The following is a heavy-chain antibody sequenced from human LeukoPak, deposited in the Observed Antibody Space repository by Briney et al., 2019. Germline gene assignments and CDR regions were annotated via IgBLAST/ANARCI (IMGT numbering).Heavy chain of an antibody. CDR2: IYSAGTT. J-gene: IGHJ3*02. V-gene: IGHV3-66*04. CDR1: GFTVSSNY. CDR3: ASQSTPVLPFDI. Sequence: GGSLRLSCAASGFTVSSNYISWVRQAPGKGLERVSVIYSAGTTYYADSVKGRFTISRDNSKNTLYLQMNSPRVEDTAVYYCASQSTPVLPFDIWGQGTMVTVSP.